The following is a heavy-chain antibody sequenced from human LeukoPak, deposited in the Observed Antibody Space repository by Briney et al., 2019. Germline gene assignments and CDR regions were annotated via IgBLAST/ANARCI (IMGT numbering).Heavy chain of an antibody. CDR2: INAGNGNT. V-gene: IGHV1-3*01. J-gene: IGHJ4*02. CDR3: ARASSLERFGY. Sequence: ASVKVSCKASGYTFTSYAMHWVRQAPGQGLEWMGWINAGNGNTKYSQKFQGRVTITRDTSASTAYMELSSLRSEDRAVYYCARASSLERFGYWGQGTLVTVSS. D-gene: IGHD1-1*01. CDR1: GYTFTSYA.